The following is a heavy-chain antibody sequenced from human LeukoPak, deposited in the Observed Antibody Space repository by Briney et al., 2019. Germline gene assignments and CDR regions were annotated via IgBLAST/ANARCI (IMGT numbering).Heavy chain of an antibody. CDR3: ARAPYYYDSSGPTTDAFDI. J-gene: IGHJ3*02. CDR2: INPNSGGT. V-gene: IGHV1-2*02. D-gene: IGHD3-22*01. Sequence: ASVKVSCKASGYTFTGYYMHWVRQAPGQGLEWMGWINPNSGGTNYAQKFQGRVTMTRDTSISTAYMELSRLRSDDTAVYYCARAPYYYDSSGPTTDAFDIWGQGTMVTVSS. CDR1: GYTFTGYY.